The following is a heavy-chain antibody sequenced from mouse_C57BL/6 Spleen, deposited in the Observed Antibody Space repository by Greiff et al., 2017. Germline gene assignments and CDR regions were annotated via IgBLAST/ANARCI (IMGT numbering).Heavy chain of an antibody. CDR3: ARPLITTVFDY. J-gene: IGHJ2*01. V-gene: IGHV5-17*01. CDR2: ISSGSSTI. Sequence: EVKLMESGGGLVKPGGSLKLSCAASGFTFSDYGMHWVRQAPEKGLEWVAYISSGSSTIYYADTVKGRFTISRDNAKNTLFLQMTSLRSEDTAMYYCARPLITTVFDYWGQGTTLTVSS. D-gene: IGHD1-2*01. CDR1: GFTFSDYG.